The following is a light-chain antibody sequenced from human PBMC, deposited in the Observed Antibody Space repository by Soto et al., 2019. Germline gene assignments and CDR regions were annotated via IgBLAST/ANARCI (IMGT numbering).Light chain of an antibody. Sequence: EIVLTQSPGTLSLSPGERATLSCRASQSVSSSYLAWYQQKRGQATSLLMYGASRRATGIPERFSGSGSGTDFTLTISRLEPEDFAVYYCQQYGSSPRTFGQGTKVDIK. CDR3: QQYGSSPRT. V-gene: IGKV3-20*01. CDR1: QSVSSSY. J-gene: IGKJ1*01. CDR2: GAS.